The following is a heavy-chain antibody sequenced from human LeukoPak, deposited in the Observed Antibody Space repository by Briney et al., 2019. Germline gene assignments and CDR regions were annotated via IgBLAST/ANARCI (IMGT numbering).Heavy chain of an antibody. CDR1: GYTFSNYY. V-gene: IGHV1-46*01. Sequence: ASVKVSCKASGYTFSNYYMHWVRQAPGQGLEWMGKINPSGGSTSHAQKFQGRVTMTRDTSISTAYMELSRLRSDDTAVYYCARDGYLYDSGSYPDYWGQGTLVTVSS. CDR2: INPSGGST. J-gene: IGHJ4*02. D-gene: IGHD1-26*01. CDR3: ARDGYLYDSGSYPDY.